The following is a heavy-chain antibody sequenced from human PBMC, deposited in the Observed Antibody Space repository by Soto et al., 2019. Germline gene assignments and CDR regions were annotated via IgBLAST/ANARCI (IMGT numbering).Heavy chain of an antibody. V-gene: IGHV3-53*01. Sequence: EVQLVESGGGLIQPGGSLRLSCAASGFAVSSKYMTWVRQAPGKGLEWVSVIYGGGTTYYADSVKGRFTISRDTSKNTLYLQRTSLRAEATAVYYCVQTPGWPGFDFWGQGTLVTVSS. CDR1: GFAVSSKY. CDR3: VQTPGWPGFDF. J-gene: IGHJ4*02. CDR2: IYGGGTT. D-gene: IGHD6-19*01.